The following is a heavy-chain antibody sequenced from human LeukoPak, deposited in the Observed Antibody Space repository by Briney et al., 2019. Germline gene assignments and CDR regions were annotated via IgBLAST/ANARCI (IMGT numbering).Heavy chain of an antibody. CDR2: IYHSGST. J-gene: IGHJ4*02. CDR3: ARLGAYCSSTSCYRFDY. CDR1: GGSISSSFYY. Sequence: SETLSLTCIVSGGSISSSFYYWGWIRQPPGKGLEWIGSIYHSGSTYYNPSLKSRVTISVDTSRNQFSLNLSSVTAADTAVYYCARLGAYCSSTSCYRFDYWGQGTLVTVSS. V-gene: IGHV4-39*01. D-gene: IGHD2-2*01.